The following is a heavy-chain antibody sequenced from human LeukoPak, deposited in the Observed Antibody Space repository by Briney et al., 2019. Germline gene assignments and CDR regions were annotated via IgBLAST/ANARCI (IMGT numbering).Heavy chain of an antibody. D-gene: IGHD3-10*02. CDR3: ARVSMFTPIYYYYYMDV. CDR2: ISSSGSTI. V-gene: IGHV3-11*04. Sequence: KTGGSLRLSCAASGFTFSDYYMSWIRQAPGKGLEWVSYISSSGSTIYYADSVKGRFTISRDNAKNSLYLQMNSLRAEDTAVYYCARVSMFTPIYYYYYMDVWGKGTTVTVSS. CDR1: GFTFSDYY. J-gene: IGHJ6*03.